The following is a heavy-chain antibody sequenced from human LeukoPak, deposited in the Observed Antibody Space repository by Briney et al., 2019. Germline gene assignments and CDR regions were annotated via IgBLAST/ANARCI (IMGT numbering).Heavy chain of an antibody. CDR3: ARGRPSYDL. J-gene: IGHJ2*01. Sequence: PSETLSLTCAVYGGSFSGYYWSWIRQPPGEGLEWIGEINHSGSTNYNPSLKSRVTISVDTSKNQFSLKLSSVTAADTAVYYCARGRPSYDLWGRGTLVTVSS. D-gene: IGHD6-6*01. V-gene: IGHV4-34*01. CDR2: INHSGST. CDR1: GGSFSGYY.